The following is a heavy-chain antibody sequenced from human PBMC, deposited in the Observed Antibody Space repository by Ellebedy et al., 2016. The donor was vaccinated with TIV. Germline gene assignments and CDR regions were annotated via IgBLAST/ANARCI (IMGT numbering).Heavy chain of an antibody. CDR1: GFTFSSYS. CDR3: AKGRTYDILTRPLDF. Sequence: GESLKISCAASGFTFSSYSMNWVRQAPGKGLEWVSSISSSSSYIYYADSVKGRFTISRDNAKNSLYLQMNSLRAEDTAVYYCAKGRTYDILTRPLDFWGQGTMVPSL. V-gene: IGHV3-21*04. CDR2: ISSSSSYI. D-gene: IGHD3-9*01. J-gene: IGHJ3*01.